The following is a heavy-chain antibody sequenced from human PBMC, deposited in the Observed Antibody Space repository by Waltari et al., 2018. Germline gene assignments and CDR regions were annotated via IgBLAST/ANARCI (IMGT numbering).Heavy chain of an antibody. CDR1: GGTFRNYV. CDR3: ARILMVVGDSSGMDA. CDR2: NDPIPGTA. D-gene: IGHD2-15*01. V-gene: IGHV1-69*04. J-gene: IGHJ6*02. Sequence: QVQLAQSGAEVKKPGSSVKVSCTASGGTFRNYVIVWVRQVAGHGLEWVGKNDPIPGTAKYSQTFQGRVTLSADTSTNTAYMELNSLTSEDTAVYYCARILMVVGDSSGMDAWGQGTAVTVAS.